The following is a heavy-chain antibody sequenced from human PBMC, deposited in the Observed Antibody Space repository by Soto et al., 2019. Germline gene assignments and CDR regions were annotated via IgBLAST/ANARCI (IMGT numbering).Heavy chain of an antibody. CDR1: GGSISSSNW. Sequence: SETLSLTCAVSGGSISSSNWWSWVRQPPGKGLEWIGEIYHSGSTYYNMSLKSRVTISVDKSNNQFSLRLTSMTAADSAVYYCARVGYTSGHYFDYWGQGTLVTVSS. CDR3: ARVGYTSGHYFDY. CDR2: IYHSGST. J-gene: IGHJ4*02. V-gene: IGHV4-4*02. D-gene: IGHD5-18*01.